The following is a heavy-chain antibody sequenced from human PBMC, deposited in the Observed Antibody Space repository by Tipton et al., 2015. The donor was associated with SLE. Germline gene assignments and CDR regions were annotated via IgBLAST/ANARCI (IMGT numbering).Heavy chain of an antibody. D-gene: IGHD7-27*01. V-gene: IGHV4-34*01. Sequence: TLSLTCAVSGGSFSGYYWSWIRQPPGRGLEWIGEFHLTGSTNFNPSLKSHVTISVDTSQNQFSLNLKSVTAADTAVYYCARRHWGFGRYFDYWGQGTQVTVSS. J-gene: IGHJ4*02. CDR2: FHLTGST. CDR3: ARRHWGFGRYFDY. CDR1: GGSFSGYY.